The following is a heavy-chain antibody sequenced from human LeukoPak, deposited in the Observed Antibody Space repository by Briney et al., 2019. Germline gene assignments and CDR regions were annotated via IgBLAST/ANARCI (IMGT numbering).Heavy chain of an antibody. V-gene: IGHV3-23*01. CDR3: AKGKGGSSSSIGW. CDR1: GFTFNTYA. D-gene: IGHD6-19*01. J-gene: IGHJ4*02. CDR2: ISGSGDST. Sequence: GGSLRLSCAASGFTFNTYAMSWVRQAPGKGLEWVSAISGSGDSTFYADSVKGRFTISRDNSKNTLYLQIHSLRAEDTAVYYCAKGKGGSSSSIGWWGQGTLVTVSS.